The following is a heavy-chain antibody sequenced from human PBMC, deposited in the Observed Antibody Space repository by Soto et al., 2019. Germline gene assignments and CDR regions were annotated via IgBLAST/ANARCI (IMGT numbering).Heavy chain of an antibody. J-gene: IGHJ6*02. CDR2: IYYSGST. CDR1: GGSISSGGYY. Sequence: SETLSLTCTVSGGSISSGGYYWSWIRQHPGRGLEWIGYIYYSGSTYYNPSLKSRVTISVDTSKNQFSLKLSSVTAADTAVYYCARGGRRSPGMDVWGQGTTVTVSS. CDR3: ARGGRRSPGMDV. V-gene: IGHV4-31*03.